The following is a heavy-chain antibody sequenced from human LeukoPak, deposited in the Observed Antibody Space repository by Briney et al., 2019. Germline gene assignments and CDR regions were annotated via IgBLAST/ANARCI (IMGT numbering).Heavy chain of an antibody. CDR3: ATYTAPSSDSDF. J-gene: IGHJ4*02. Sequence: SETLSLTCSVSGGSISSSSYYWGWIRQPPGKGLEWIGSIFYGGRTYYNPSLKSRVTISVDTSKNQFSLNLSSVTAADTAIYYCATYTAPSSDSDFWGQGIPVTVSS. D-gene: IGHD3-22*01. CDR1: GGSISSSSYY. CDR2: IFYGGRT. V-gene: IGHV4-39*01.